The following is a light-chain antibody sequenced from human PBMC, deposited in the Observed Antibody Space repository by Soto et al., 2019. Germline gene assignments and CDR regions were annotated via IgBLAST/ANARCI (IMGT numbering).Light chain of an antibody. CDR1: QGISTW. Sequence: DMQMTQSPSSLSASVGDRVTITCRASQGISTWLIWYQHNSEKAPKSLIYAASTLQSGVPPRFSGSGSGTEFTLTISSLQPEDCATYYCQQYAYYPVTFGQGTRLEIK. CDR3: QQYAYYPVT. CDR2: AAS. V-gene: IGKV1D-16*01. J-gene: IGKJ5*01.